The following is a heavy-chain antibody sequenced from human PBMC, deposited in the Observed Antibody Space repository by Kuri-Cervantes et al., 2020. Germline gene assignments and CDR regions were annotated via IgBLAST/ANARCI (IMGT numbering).Heavy chain of an antibody. J-gene: IGHJ4*02. V-gene: IGHV3-7*01. CDR3: ARDRYCSGGNCYRDFDC. CDR1: GFTFSTYW. D-gene: IGHD2-15*01. CDR2: INQDGSEK. Sequence: GESLKISCAASGFTFSTYWMSWVRQAPGKGLEWVANINQDGSEKYYVDSVKDRFIISRDNARNSLYLQMNSLRADDTAVYYCARDRYCSGGNCYRDFDCWGQGTLVTVSS.